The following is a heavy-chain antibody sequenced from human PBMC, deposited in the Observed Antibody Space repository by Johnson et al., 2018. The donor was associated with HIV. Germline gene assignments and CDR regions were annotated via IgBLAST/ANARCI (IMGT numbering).Heavy chain of an antibody. J-gene: IGHJ3*02. V-gene: IGHV3-23*04. CDR3: AKDSSRVGPGRPQLDAFDI. CDR2: ISGSGGST. CDR1: GFSFSSYA. Sequence: VQLVESGGGLVQPGGSLRLSCAASGFSFSSYAMSWVRQAPGKGLEWVSAISGSGGSTYYANSVKGQFTISRDNSKNTLYLQMNSLRAEDTAVYYCAKDSSRVGPGRPQLDAFDIWGQGTMVTVSS. D-gene: IGHD1-1*01.